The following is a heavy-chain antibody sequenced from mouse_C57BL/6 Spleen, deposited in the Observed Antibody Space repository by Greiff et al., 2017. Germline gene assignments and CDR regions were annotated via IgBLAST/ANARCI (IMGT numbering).Heavy chain of an antibody. CDR3: AREGIYYDYLYAMDY. J-gene: IGHJ4*01. Sequence: QVQLQQSDAELVKPGASVKISCKVSGYTFPDHTIHWMKQRPEQGLEWIGYLYPRDGSTKYNEMFKGKATLTADKSSSTAYMQLNCLTSEDSAVYFCAREGIYYDYLYAMDYWGQGTSVTVSS. D-gene: IGHD2-4*01. V-gene: IGHV1-78*01. CDR2: LYPRDGST. CDR1: GYTFPDHT.